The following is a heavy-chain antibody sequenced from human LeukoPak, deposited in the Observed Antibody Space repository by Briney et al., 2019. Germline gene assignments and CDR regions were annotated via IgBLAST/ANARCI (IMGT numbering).Heavy chain of an antibody. CDR2: ISSGNGYI. D-gene: IGHD2-2*01. CDR3: ARPHCSTTSCYESRPMDV. CDR1: GFTFNTYT. V-gene: IGHV3-21*01. Sequence: PGGSLRLSCAASGFTFNTYTMNWVRQAPGKGLEWVSSISSGNGYIYYADSVKGRFTISRDNAKNSLFLQMNNLRAEDTAVYYCARPHCSTTSCYESRPMDVWGQGTTVTVSS. J-gene: IGHJ6*02.